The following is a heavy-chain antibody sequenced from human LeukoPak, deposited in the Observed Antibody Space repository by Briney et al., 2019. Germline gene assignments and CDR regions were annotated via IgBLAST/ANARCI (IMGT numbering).Heavy chain of an antibody. CDR1: GYTFTSYD. Sequence: GASVKVSCKASGYTFTSYDINWVRQATGQGLEWRGWMNPNSGNTGYAQKFQGRVTMTSNTSISTAYVELSSLRSEDTAVYYCALDCTNGVCYNYWGQGTLVTVSS. V-gene: IGHV1-8*01. CDR2: MNPNSGNT. D-gene: IGHD2-8*01. CDR3: ALDCTNGVCYNY. J-gene: IGHJ4*02.